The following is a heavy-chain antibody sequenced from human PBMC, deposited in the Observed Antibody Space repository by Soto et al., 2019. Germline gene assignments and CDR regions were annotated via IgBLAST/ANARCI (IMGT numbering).Heavy chain of an antibody. CDR2: INGVGTYT. CDR1: GFTFSNYW. J-gene: IGHJ4*02. CDR3: VRDFRSSDF. Sequence: EVQLVESGGGSAQPGGSLRLSCAASGFTFSNYWIHWVRQAPGKGPMRVSRINGVGTYTNYADSVRGRFSISRDNSENTVYLQMNSLRAEDTAMYYCVRDFRSSDFWGQGTPVTVSS. D-gene: IGHD3-3*01. V-gene: IGHV3-74*01.